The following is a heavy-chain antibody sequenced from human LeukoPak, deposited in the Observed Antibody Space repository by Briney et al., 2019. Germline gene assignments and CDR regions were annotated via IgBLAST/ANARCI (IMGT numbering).Heavy chain of an antibody. D-gene: IGHD3-10*01. CDR2: ISSSGSTI. Sequence: GGSLRLSCAASGFTFSDYYMSWLRQAPGKGLEWVSYISSSGSTIYYADSVKGRFTISRDNANNSLYLQMNSLRAEDTAVYYCARVHSGSYYGIDYWGQGTLVTVSS. CDR3: ARVHSGSYYGIDY. J-gene: IGHJ4*02. V-gene: IGHV3-11*01. CDR1: GFTFSDYY.